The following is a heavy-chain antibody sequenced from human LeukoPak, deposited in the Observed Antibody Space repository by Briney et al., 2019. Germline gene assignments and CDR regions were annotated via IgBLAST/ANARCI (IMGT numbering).Heavy chain of an antibody. V-gene: IGHV4-30-2*01. J-gene: IGHJ3*02. CDR3: ARVPHLGNAFDI. Sequence: PSETLSLTCTVSGDSISSGGYYWSWIRQPPGEGLEWIGYLYHSGSTYYNPSLKSRVTISVDGSKNQFSLKLSSVTAADTAVYYCARVPHLGNAFDIWGQGTMVTVSS. CDR1: GDSISSGGYY. CDR2: LYHSGST.